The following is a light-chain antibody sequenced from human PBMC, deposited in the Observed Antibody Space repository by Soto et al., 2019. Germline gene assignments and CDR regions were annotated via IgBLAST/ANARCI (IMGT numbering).Light chain of an antibody. Sequence: IQMTQSPSTLSASVGDRVTITCRASQSISSWLAWYQQKPGKAPKLLIYDASSLESGVPSRLSGSGSGTELTITISSLKTEDFETYYCLQHNSYPLTFGGGTKVDIK. J-gene: IGKJ4*01. CDR2: DAS. CDR3: LQHNSYPLT. V-gene: IGKV1-5*01. CDR1: QSISSW.